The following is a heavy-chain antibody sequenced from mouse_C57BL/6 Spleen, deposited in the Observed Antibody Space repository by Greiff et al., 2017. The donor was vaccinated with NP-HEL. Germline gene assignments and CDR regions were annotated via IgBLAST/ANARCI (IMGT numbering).Heavy chain of an antibody. J-gene: IGHJ2*01. CDR3: TEAYYSNYDFDY. V-gene: IGHV14-4*01. CDR1: GFNIKDDY. CDR2: IDPENGDT. Sequence: EVQLQQSGAELVRPGASVKLSCTASGFNIKDDYMHWVKQRPEQGLEWIGWIDPENGDTEYASKFQGKATITADTSSNTAYLQLSSLTSEDTAVYYCTEAYYSNYDFDYWGQGTTLTISS. D-gene: IGHD2-5*01.